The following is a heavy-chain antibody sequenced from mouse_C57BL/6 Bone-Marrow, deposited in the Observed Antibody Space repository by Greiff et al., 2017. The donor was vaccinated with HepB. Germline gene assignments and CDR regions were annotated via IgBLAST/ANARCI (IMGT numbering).Heavy chain of an antibody. D-gene: IGHD3-2*02. CDR1: GYTFTGYW. CDR3: ARPADSSGYTGYAMDY. CDR2: ILPGSGST. V-gene: IGHV1-9*01. J-gene: IGHJ4*01. Sequence: QVQLKQSGAELMKPGASVKLSCKATGYTFTGYWIEWVKQRPGHGLEWIGEILPGSGSTNYNEKFKGKATFTADTSSNTAYMQLSSLTTEDSAIYYCARPADSSGYTGYAMDYWGQGTSVTVSS.